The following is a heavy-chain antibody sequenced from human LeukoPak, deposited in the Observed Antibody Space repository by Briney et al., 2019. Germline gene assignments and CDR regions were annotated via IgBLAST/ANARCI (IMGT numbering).Heavy chain of an antibody. D-gene: IGHD3-22*01. V-gene: IGHV3-9*01. J-gene: IGHJ1*01. CDR1: GFTFDDYA. Sequence: GRSLRLSCAASGFTFDDYAMHWVRQAPGKGLEWVSGISWNNGTIGYADSVKGRFTISRDNAKNSLYLQMNSLRAEDTALYYCAKDNYYDSSGSFQHWGQGTLVTVSS. CDR2: ISWNNGTI. CDR3: AKDNYYDSSGSFQH.